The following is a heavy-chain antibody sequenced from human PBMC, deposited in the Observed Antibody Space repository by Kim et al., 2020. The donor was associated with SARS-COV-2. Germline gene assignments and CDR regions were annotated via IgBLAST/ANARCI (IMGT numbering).Heavy chain of an antibody. CDR1: GGSISSYY. D-gene: IGHD3-10*01. CDR3: ARAVRDYHGPYAFDI. CDR2: IYYSGST. V-gene: IGHV4-59*13. J-gene: IGHJ3*02. Sequence: SETLSLTCTVSGGSISSYYWSWIRQPPGKGLEWIGYIYYSGSTNYNPSLKSRVTISVDTSKNQFSLKLSSVTAADTAVYYCARAVRDYHGPYAFDIWGQGTMVTVSS.